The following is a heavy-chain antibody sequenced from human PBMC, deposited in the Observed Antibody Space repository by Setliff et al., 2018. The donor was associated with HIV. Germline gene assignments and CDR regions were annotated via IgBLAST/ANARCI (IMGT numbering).Heavy chain of an antibody. CDR3: ARGLAYYSENTDYYYVSAGFDP. Sequence: PSETLSLTCTVAGGSLSNYYWSWIRQSPGKGPEWIGYIYASRSTNHNPSLKSRVTISPDTSKNQFSLKLSSVTAADTAVYYCARGLAYYSENTDYYYVSAGFDPWGPGTLVTVSS. CDR1: GGSLSNYY. V-gene: IGHV4-4*09. CDR2: IYASRST. D-gene: IGHD3-22*01. J-gene: IGHJ5*02.